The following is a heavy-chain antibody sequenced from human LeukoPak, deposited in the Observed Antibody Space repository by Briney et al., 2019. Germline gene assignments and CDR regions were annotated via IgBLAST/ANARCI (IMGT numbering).Heavy chain of an antibody. J-gene: IGHJ3*02. CDR3: ARDALKSRTYYDFWSGHDAFDI. D-gene: IGHD3-3*01. Sequence: PGGSLRLSCAASGFTSSSYSMNWVRQAPGKGLEWVSYISSSSSTIYYADSVKGRFTISRDNAKNSLYLQMNSLRDEDTAVYYCARDALKSRTYYDFWSGHDAFDIWGQGTMVTVSS. V-gene: IGHV3-48*02. CDR2: ISSSSSTI. CDR1: GFTSSSYS.